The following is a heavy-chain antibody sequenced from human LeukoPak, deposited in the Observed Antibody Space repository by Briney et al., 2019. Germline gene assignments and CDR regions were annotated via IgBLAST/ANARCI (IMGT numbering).Heavy chain of an antibody. J-gene: IGHJ4*02. CDR1: GLTGSHNY. CDR3: AKDRADGYNLDNLDY. V-gene: IGHV3-66*03. D-gene: IGHD5-24*01. Sequence: GGSLRLSCAASGLTGSHNYVSWVRQAPGKGLEWVSAIHTSGDTCYADSVKGRFTISRDTSKNTLYLQMNSLRAEDTAVYYCAKDRADGYNLDNLDYWGQGTLVTVSS. CDR2: IHTSGDT.